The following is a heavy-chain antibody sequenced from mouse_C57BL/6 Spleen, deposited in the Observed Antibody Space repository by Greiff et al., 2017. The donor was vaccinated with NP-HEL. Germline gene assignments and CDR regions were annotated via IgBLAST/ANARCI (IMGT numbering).Heavy chain of an antibody. CDR1: GYAFSSYW. V-gene: IGHV1-80*01. Sequence: QVQLQQSGAELVKPGASVKISCKASGYAFSSYWMNWVKQRPGKGLEWIGQIYPGDGDTNYNGKFKGKATLTADKSSSTAYMQLSSLTSEDSAVYFCARGGVITTVVATYFAYWGQGTLVTVSA. CDR3: ARGGVITTVVATYFAY. CDR2: IYPGDGDT. J-gene: IGHJ3*01. D-gene: IGHD1-1*01.